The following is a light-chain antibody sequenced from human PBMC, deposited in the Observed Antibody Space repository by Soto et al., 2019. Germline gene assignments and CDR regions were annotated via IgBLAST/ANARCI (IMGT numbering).Light chain of an antibody. CDR2: GAS. CDR3: QQYGSSPG. J-gene: IGKJ3*01. V-gene: IGKV3-20*01. CDR1: QSVSSSY. Sequence: EIVLTQSPGTLSLSPGERATLSCRASQSVSSSYLAWYQQKPGQAPRLLIHGASSRATGIPDRFSGSGSGTDFTLTISRLEPEDFAVYYCQQYGSSPGFGPGTKVDIK.